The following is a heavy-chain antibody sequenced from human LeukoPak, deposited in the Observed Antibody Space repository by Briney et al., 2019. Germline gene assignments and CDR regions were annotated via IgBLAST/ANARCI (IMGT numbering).Heavy chain of an antibody. CDR2: IYYNGNI. Sequence: SETLSLTCSVSDGSINSYYWNWIRRPPGKGLEWIGYIYYNGNINYSPSLKSRVTMSVDMSKNLFSLKVSSVTAADTAVYYCARGRSNYYGMDVWGQGTTVTVSS. J-gene: IGHJ6*02. D-gene: IGHD1-26*01. CDR3: ARGRSNYYGMDV. V-gene: IGHV4-59*01. CDR1: DGSINSYY.